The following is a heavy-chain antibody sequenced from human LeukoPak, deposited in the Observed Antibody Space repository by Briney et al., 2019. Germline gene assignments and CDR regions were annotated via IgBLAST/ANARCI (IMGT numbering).Heavy chain of an antibody. CDR1: GFTFSSYW. D-gene: IGHD1-26*01. J-gene: IGHJ6*03. Sequence: PGGSLRLSCAASGFTFSSYWMSWVRQSPGKGLEWVANIKQDGSEKYYLDSVKGRFTVSRDNARNALYLQMSSLRAEDAAVYYCVRDPYSGGYGAYYYYYMDVWGKGTTVTVSS. CDR3: VRDPYSGGYGAYYYYYMDV. V-gene: IGHV3-7*01. CDR2: IKQDGSEK.